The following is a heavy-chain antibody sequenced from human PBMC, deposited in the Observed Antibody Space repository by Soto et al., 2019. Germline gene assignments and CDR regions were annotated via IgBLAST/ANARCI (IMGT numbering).Heavy chain of an antibody. CDR2: IFHSGST. J-gene: IGHJ4*02. D-gene: IGHD3-22*01. CDR3: ARHSYYDSSGASDHG. CDR1: GGSISSPNW. Sequence: PSETLSLTCAVSGGSISSPNWWSWVRQPPGKGLEWIGEIFHSGSTNYNPSLKSRVTILVDKSKNQFSLILNSVTAADTAVYYCARHSYYDSSGASDHGWGQGTLVTVSS. V-gene: IGHV4-4*02.